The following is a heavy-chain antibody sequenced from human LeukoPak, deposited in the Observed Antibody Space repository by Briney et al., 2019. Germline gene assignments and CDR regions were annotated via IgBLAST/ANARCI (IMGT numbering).Heavy chain of an antibody. CDR1: GFTFSSYG. CDR2: ISGSGGGT. V-gene: IGHV3-23*01. CDR3: AKDLYYYDSSGLDAFDI. Sequence: PGGTLRLSCAASGFTFSSYGMSWVRQAPGKGLEWVSGISGSGGGTYYADSVKGRFTISRDNSKNTLYLQMNSLRAEDTAVYYCAKDLYYYDSSGLDAFDIWGQGTMVTVSS. J-gene: IGHJ3*02. D-gene: IGHD3-22*01.